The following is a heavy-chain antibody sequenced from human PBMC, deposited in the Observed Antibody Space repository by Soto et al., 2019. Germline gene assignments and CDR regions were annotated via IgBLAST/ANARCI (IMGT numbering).Heavy chain of an antibody. CDR3: ARQIYDSDTXPNFQYYFDS. J-gene: IGHJ4*02. Sequence: GESLKISCKGSGYSFAGYWITWVRQKPGKGLEWMGRIDPSDSQTYYSPSFRGHVTISVTKSITTVFLQWGSLRASDTAMYYCARQIYDSDTXPNFQYYFDSXXXGTPVXXSS. D-gene: IGHD3-22*01. CDR2: IDPSDSQT. CDR1: GYSFAGYW. V-gene: IGHV5-10-1*01.